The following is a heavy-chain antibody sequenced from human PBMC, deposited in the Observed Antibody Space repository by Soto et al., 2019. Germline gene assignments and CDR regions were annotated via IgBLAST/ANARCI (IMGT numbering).Heavy chain of an antibody. D-gene: IGHD6-6*01. J-gene: IGHJ6*03. CDR3: ARGPRGIAARPSYYYYSMAV. CDR1: GYTFTSYG. V-gene: IGHV1-18*01. Sequence: ASVKVSCKASGYTFTSYGISWVRQAPGQGLEWMGWISAYNGNTNYAQKLQGRVTMTTDTSTSTAYMELRSLRSDDTAVYYWARGPRGIAARPSYYYYSMAVWAKGTTVPVSS. CDR2: ISAYNGNT.